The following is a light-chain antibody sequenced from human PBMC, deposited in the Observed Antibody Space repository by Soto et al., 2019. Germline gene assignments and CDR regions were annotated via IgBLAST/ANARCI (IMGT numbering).Light chain of an antibody. CDR1: QSLGSSY. J-gene: IGKJ1*01. Sequence: EIVLTQYPGTLSLSPGERATLSCRASQSLGSSYLAWYQQKPGQAPRLLIYGASSRATGIPDRFSGSGSGTDFTLTISRLEPEDFAMYYCQQYGSSPRTFGQGTEVEIK. CDR3: QQYGSSPRT. CDR2: GAS. V-gene: IGKV3-20*01.